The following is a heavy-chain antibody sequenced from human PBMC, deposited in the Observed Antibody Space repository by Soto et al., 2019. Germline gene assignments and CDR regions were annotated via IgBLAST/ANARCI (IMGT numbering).Heavy chain of an antibody. D-gene: IGHD1-26*01. V-gene: IGHV6-1*01. CDR1: VYSVSSNSAA. J-gene: IGHJ3*01. CDR2: TYYRSNWYN. CDR3: AREGIRASGGAYDV. Sequence: SQTLSLTCAISVYSVSSNSAAWNWIRESPSRGLEWLGRTYYRSNWYNDYAVSVKSRITINPDTSKNQFSLQLNSVTPEDTAVYYCAREGIRASGGAYDVWGQGTMVTFSS.